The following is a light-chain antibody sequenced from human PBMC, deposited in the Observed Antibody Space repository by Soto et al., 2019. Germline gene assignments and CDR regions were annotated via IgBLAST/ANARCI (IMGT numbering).Light chain of an antibody. J-gene: IGKJ1*01. Sequence: IEMSQSPATLSVSPGERATLSFRASQSVSSNLVWYQQKPGQAPRLLIYGASTRVTGIPARFSGSGSGTDFTLTISRLEPEDFAVYYCQQYGSSGTFGQGTKVDIK. V-gene: IGKV3-15*01. CDR2: GAS. CDR3: QQYGSSGT. CDR1: QSVSSN.